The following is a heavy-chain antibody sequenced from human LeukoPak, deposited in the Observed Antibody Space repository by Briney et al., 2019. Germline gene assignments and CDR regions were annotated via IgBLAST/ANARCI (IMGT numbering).Heavy chain of an antibody. V-gene: IGHV3-30*04. J-gene: IGHJ3*02. CDR1: GFSFSTYA. CDR2: LSFNGNDR. D-gene: IGHD1-26*01. CDR3: ARDHLGYQVGNAFDI. Sequence: GGSLRLSCAASGFSFSTYAMHWVRQAPGKGLEWVADLSFNGNDRYYSDSVKGRITISRDNSMNTLYLQINSLRAEDTAVYYCARDHLGYQVGNAFDIWGQGTEVTVSS.